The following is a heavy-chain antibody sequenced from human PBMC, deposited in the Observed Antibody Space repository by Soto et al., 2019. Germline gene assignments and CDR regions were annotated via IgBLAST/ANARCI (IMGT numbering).Heavy chain of an antibody. CDR3: ATSTGWYYFDS. CDR2: IYPGDSDA. J-gene: IGHJ4*02. Sequence: PXESLTISCKGSGYSFPTAWIGLVRQMPGKGLEWMAIIYPGDSDARYSPSFQGQVTISADKYISTAYLQWNSLKASDTAMYYCATSTGWYYFDSWGQGTQVTVSS. CDR1: GYSFPTAW. D-gene: IGHD6-19*01. V-gene: IGHV5-51*01.